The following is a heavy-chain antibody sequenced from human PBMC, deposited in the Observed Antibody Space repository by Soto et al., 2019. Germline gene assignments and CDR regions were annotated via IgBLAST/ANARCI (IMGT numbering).Heavy chain of an antibody. V-gene: IGHV4-30-2*01. Sequence: NPSETLSLTCAVSGGSISSGGYSWSWIRQPPGKGLEWIGYIYHSGSTYYNPSLKSRVTISVDRSKNQFSLKLSSVTAADTAVYYCARDAHYYDSSGYYTNDYFDYWGQGTLVTVSS. CDR3: ARDAHYYDSSGYYTNDYFDY. CDR2: IYHSGST. CDR1: GGSISSGGYS. J-gene: IGHJ4*02. D-gene: IGHD3-22*01.